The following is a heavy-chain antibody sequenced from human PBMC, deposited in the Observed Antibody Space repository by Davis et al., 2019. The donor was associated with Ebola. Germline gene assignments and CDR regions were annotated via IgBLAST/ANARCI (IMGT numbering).Heavy chain of an antibody. CDR3: ARDNEAIVVVPAAIDY. CDR1: GFTFSSYG. Sequence: GESLKISCAASGFTFSSYGMHWVRQAPGKGLEWVAVISYDGSNKYYADSVKGRFTISRDNAKNSLYLQMNSLRAEDTAVYYCARDNEAIVVVPAAIDYWGQGTLVTVSS. J-gene: IGHJ4*02. CDR2: ISYDGSNK. D-gene: IGHD2-2*01. V-gene: IGHV3-30*03.